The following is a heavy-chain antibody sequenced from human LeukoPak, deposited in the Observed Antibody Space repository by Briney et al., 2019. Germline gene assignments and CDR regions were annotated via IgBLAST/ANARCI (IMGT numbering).Heavy chain of an antibody. J-gene: IGHJ6*02. CDR3: ARDIASTRMDV. CDR1: GFIFSTYW. D-gene: IGHD2-15*01. CDR2: IKQDGNEK. Sequence: GGSLRLSCAASGFIFSTYWMSWVRQAPGKGLEWVANIKQDGNEKYYVDSVKGRFTSSRDNAKNSVYLQMDSLRAEDTAVYYCARDIASTRMDVWGQGTTVSVSS. V-gene: IGHV3-7*01.